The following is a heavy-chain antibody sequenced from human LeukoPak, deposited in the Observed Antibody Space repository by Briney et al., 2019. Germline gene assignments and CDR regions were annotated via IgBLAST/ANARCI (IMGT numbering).Heavy chain of an antibody. CDR3: ILAAAGTEFDS. D-gene: IGHD6-13*01. V-gene: IGHV3-74*01. J-gene: IGHJ4*01. CDR1: GFTFSSYW. Sequence: GGSLRLSCAASGFTFSSYWMHWVRQAPGKGLVWVSRIDTDGSSTSYADSVKGRFTISRDNAKNTLYLQMSSLRAEDTAVYYCILAAAGTEFDSWGHGTLVTVSS. CDR2: IDTDGSST.